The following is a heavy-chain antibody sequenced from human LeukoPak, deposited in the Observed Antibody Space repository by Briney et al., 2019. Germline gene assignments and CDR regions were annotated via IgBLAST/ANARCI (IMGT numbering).Heavy chain of an antibody. D-gene: IGHD1-26*01. CDR1: GYTFTSYD. CDR3: ARWELRRDGIDY. CDR2: MSPNSGNT. V-gene: IGHV1-8*03. J-gene: IGHJ4*02. Sequence: GASVKVSCKASGYTFTSYDINWVRQATGQGLEWMGWMSPNSGNTDHAQKFQGRVTFTRNTSINTAYMELSSLRSEDTAVYYCARWELRRDGIDYWGQGTLVTVSS.